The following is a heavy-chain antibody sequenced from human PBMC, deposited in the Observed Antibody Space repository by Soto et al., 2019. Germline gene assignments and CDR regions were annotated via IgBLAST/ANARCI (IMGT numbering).Heavy chain of an antibody. CDR2: ISSSSSYI. CDR3: ARDFSRITIFGVVILGGMDV. J-gene: IGHJ6*02. CDR1: GFTFSSYS. V-gene: IGHV3-21*01. D-gene: IGHD3-3*01. Sequence: EVQLVESGGGLVKPGGSLRLSCAASGFTFSSYSMNWVRQAPGKGLEWVSSISSSSSYIYYADSVKGRCTISRDNAKNSLYLQMNSLRAEDTAVYYCARDFSRITIFGVVILGGMDVWGQGTTVTVSS.